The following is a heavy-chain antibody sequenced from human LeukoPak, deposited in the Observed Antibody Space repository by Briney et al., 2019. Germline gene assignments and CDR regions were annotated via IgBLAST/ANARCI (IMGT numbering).Heavy chain of an antibody. CDR2: IIPIFGTA. CDR3: ASEVYYYDSSRMAEYFQH. J-gene: IGHJ1*01. CDR1: GGTFSSYA. V-gene: IGHV1-69*05. D-gene: IGHD3-22*01. Sequence: SVKVSCKASGGTFSSYAISWVRQAPGQGLEWMGRIIPIFGTANYAQKFQGRVTITTDESTSTAYMELSNLRSEDTAVYYCASEVYYYDSSRMAEYFQHWGQGTLVTVSS.